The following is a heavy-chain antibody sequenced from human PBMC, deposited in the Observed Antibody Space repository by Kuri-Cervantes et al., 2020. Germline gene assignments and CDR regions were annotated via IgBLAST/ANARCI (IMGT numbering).Heavy chain of an antibody. Sequence: ASVKVSCKASGYTFTSYGISWVRQAPGQGLEWMGWISAYNGNTNYAQKFQGRVTITADESTSTAYMELSSLRSEDTAVYYCATLKLRRSTVTTSYYYYGMDVWGQGTTVTVSS. V-gene: IGHV1-18*01. CDR3: ATLKLRRSTVTTSYYYYGMDV. D-gene: IGHD4-17*01. CDR1: GYTFTSYG. J-gene: IGHJ6*02. CDR2: ISAYNGNT.